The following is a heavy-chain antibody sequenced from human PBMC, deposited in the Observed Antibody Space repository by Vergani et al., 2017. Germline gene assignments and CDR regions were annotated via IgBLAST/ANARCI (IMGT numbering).Heavy chain of an antibody. Sequence: QVQLVQSGAEVKKPGASVKVSCKASGGTFSSYAISWVRQAPGQGLEWMGGIIPIFGTANYAQKFQGRVTITADESTSTAYMELSSLRSEDTAVYYCARGGEYSSSWHDAFDIWGQGTMVTVSS. J-gene: IGHJ3*02. CDR1: GGTFSSYA. CDR2: IIPIFGTA. V-gene: IGHV1-69*13. CDR3: ARGGEYSSSWHDAFDI. D-gene: IGHD6-13*01.